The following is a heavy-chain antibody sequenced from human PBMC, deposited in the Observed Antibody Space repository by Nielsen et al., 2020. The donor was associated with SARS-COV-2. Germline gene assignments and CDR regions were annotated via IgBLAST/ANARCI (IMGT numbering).Heavy chain of an antibody. D-gene: IGHD5-12*01. CDR3: ARQPYSAYQLDF. CDR1: GGSITSSGYY. V-gene: IGHV4-39*01. Sequence: SKTLSLTCTVSGGSITSSGYYWGWIRQPPGKGLEWIGSIYHSGSAYYTPSLKNRVTMSVDTSKNQFSLKLSSVTAADTAVYYCARQPYSAYQLDFWGQGTLVAVS. J-gene: IGHJ4*02. CDR2: IYHSGSA.